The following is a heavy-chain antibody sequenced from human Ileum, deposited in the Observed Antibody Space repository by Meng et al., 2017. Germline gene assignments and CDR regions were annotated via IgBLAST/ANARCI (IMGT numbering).Heavy chain of an antibody. Sequence: QVHLVQSGAEVTNPGASLMVSFKAFGYTFTSYGISWVRQAPGQGLEWMGGISVYNGNTNYAQKFQGRVTMTADTSTSTAYMELRSLRSDDTAVYYCARDYSGTSYRFSDYWGQGTLVTVSS. V-gene: IGHV1-18*01. J-gene: IGHJ4*02. CDR2: ISVYNGNT. CDR1: GYTFTSYG. CDR3: ARDYSGTSYRFSDY. D-gene: IGHD1-26*01.